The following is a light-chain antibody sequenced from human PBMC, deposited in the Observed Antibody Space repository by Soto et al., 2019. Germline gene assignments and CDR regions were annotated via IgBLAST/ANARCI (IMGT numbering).Light chain of an antibody. CDR1: QTVSSN. CDR3: QQYTNWPPWT. V-gene: IGKV3-15*01. J-gene: IGKJ1*01. CDR2: GAS. Sequence: EIVMTQSPATLSVSPGERATLSYRASQTVSSNLAWYQQKPGQAPRLLIYGASTRATGIPARFSGSGSGIVFTLTISSLQSEDFAVYYCQQYTNWPPWTFGQGTKVEIK.